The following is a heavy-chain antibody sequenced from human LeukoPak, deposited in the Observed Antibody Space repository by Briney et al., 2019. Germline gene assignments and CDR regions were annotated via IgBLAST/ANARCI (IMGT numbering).Heavy chain of an antibody. CDR2: ITWNSGAI. CDR1: GFTFDDYA. V-gene: IGHV3-9*03. CDR3: AKSRSISLSAFDI. D-gene: IGHD2-2*01. J-gene: IGHJ3*02. Sequence: GRSLRLSCAASGFTFDDYAMHWVRQAPGKGLEWVSGITWNSGAIGYADSVKGRFTISRDNVKNSLYLQMNSLRLEDMALYHCAKSRSISLSAFDIWGXGTXVXXXS.